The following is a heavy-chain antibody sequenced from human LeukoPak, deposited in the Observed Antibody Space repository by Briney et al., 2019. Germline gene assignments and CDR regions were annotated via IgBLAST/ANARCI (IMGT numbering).Heavy chain of an antibody. CDR2: ISWNSGSI. CDR1: GFTFDDYA. CDR3: AKGGVVHAFNI. J-gene: IGHJ3*02. Sequence: GGSLRLSCAASGFTFDDYAMHWVRQAPGKGLEWVSGISWNSGSIAYADSVKGRFTISRDNSKSTLYLQMNSLRAEDTAVYYCAKGGVVHAFNIWGQGTMVTVSS. D-gene: IGHD2-15*01. V-gene: IGHV3-9*01.